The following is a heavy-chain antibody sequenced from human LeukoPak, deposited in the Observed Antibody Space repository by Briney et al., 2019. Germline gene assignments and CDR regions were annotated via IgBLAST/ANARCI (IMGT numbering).Heavy chain of an antibody. CDR3: ATTGTMVRGAIGNWFDP. D-gene: IGHD3-10*01. V-gene: IGHV1-24*01. J-gene: IGHJ5*02. Sequence: ASVKVSCKVSGYTLTELSMHWVRQAPGKGLEWMGGFDPEGGETIYAQKFQGRVTMTEDTSTDTAYMELSSLRSEDTAVYYCATTGTMVRGAIGNWFDPWGQGTLVTVSS. CDR2: FDPEGGET. CDR1: GYTLTELS.